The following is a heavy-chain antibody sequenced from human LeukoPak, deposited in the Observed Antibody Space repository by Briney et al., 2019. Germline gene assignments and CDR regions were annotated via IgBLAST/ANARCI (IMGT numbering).Heavy chain of an antibody. CDR2: FDPEDGET. CDR1: GYTFTELS. J-gene: IGHJ4*02. D-gene: IGHD2-2*03. CDR3: ATVDIVVVPAVYFDY. V-gene: IGHV1-24*01. Sequence: ASVKVSCKVSGYTFTELSMHWVRQAPGKGLEWMGGFDPEDGETIYAQKFQGRVTMTEDTSTDTAYMELSSLRSEDTAVYFCATVDIVVVPAVYFDYWGQGTLVTVSS.